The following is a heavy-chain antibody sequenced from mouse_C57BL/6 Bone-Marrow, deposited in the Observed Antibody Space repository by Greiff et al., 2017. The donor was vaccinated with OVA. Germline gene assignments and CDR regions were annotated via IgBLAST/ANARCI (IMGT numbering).Heavy chain of an antibody. CDR3: ARNGYPYFDY. Sequence: ELKLVESGGGLVKPGGSLKLPCAVSGFTFSDYGMHWVRQAPEKGLEWVAYISSGSSTIYYADTVKGRFTISRDNAKNTLFLQMTSLRSEDTDMYYCARNGYPYFDYWGQGTTLTVSS. CDR2: ISSGSSTI. D-gene: IGHD2-2*01. V-gene: IGHV5-17*01. CDR1: GFTFSDYG. J-gene: IGHJ2*01.